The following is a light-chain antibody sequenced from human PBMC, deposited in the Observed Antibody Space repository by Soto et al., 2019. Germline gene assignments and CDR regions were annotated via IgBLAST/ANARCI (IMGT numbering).Light chain of an antibody. CDR3: QQHGTSPIT. V-gene: IGKV3-20*01. CDR1: QTVIHNH. CDR2: GTS. J-gene: IGKJ5*01. Sequence: EIVLTQSPGTLSLSPGERATLSCRASQTVIHNHLAWHQRKPVQTPRLVVYGTSSRSTGIPDRFSGRGSGTDFTLTISRLEPEDVAVYYCQQHGTSPITFGQGTRLENK.